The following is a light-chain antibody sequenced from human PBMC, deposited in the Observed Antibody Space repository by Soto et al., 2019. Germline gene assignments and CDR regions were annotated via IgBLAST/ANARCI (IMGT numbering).Light chain of an antibody. Sequence: QAVVTQEASLSVSPGGTVTLTCGLRSGSVSASHSPSCYQQTPGQAPRTLLYNTNIRSSGVPDHFSGSILRNKAALTITGAQTDDESDYFCLLYMTSGIWGFGGGTKLTVL. CDR3: LLYMTSGIWG. CDR2: NTN. CDR1: SGSVSASHS. J-gene: IGLJ3*02. V-gene: IGLV8-61*01.